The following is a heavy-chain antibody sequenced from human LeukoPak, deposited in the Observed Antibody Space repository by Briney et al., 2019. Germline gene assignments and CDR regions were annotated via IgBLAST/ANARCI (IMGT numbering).Heavy chain of an antibody. CDR3: ARESHDSGPVEMATIDYFDY. V-gene: IGHV3-21*01. CDR2: ISTSSSYI. D-gene: IGHD5-24*01. J-gene: IGHJ4*02. CDR1: GFIFSSYN. Sequence: GGSLRLSCAASGFIFSSYNMNWVRQAPGKGLEWVSSISTSSSYIYYADSVKGRFTISRDNAKNSLYLQMNSLRGEDTAVYYCARESHDSGPVEMATIDYFDYWGQGTLVTVSS.